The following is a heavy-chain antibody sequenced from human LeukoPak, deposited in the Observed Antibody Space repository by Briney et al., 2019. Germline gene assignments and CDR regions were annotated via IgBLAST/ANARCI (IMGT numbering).Heavy chain of an antibody. CDR2: IIPIFGTA. J-gene: IGHJ4*02. D-gene: IGHD3-10*01. V-gene: IGHV1-69*05. CDR3: ARGTMARNDDY. CDR1: GGTFSSYA. Sequence: GASVKVSCKASGGTFSSYAISWVRQAPGQGLEWMGGIIPIFGTANYAQKFQGRVTITTDESTSTAYMELSSLRSDDTAVYYCARGTMARNDDYWGQGTLVTVSS.